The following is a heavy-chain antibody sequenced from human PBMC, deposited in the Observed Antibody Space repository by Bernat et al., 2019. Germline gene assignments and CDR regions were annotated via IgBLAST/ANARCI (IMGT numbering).Heavy chain of an antibody. CDR1: GFTVSRNY. V-gene: IGHV3-53*05. Sequence: EVQLVETGGGLIQPGGSLRLSCAASGFTVSRNYMSWVRQAPGKGLEWVSVIYSGGSTYYADSVKGRFTISRDNSKNTLYLQMNSLRAEDTAVYYCARVEQAVVPAAMRYYYYYMDVWGKGTTVTVSS. CDR2: IYSGGST. J-gene: IGHJ6*03. CDR3: ARVEQAVVPAAMRYYYYYMDV. D-gene: IGHD2-2*01.